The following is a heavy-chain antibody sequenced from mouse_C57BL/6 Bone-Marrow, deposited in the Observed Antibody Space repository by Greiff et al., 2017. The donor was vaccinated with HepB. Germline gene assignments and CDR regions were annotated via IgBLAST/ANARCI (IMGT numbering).Heavy chain of an antibody. V-gene: IGHV5-4*01. CDR3: ARERVWVRRGSYFDY. J-gene: IGHJ2*01. CDR1: GFTFSSYA. Sequence: EVKLMESGGGLVKPGGSLKLSCAASGFTFSSYAMSWVRQTPEKRLEWVATISDGGSYTYYPDNVKGRFTISRDNAKNNLYLQMSQLKSEDTAMYYCARERVWVRRGSYFDYWGQGTTLTVSS. CDR2: ISDGGSYT. D-gene: IGHD2-14*01.